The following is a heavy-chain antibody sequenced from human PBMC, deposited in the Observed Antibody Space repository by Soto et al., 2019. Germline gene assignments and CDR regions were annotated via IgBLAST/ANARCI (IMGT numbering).Heavy chain of an antibody. CDR2: ISYDGSDK. V-gene: IGHV3-30*04. CDR3: ATPHASIFDY. Sequence: QVQLVESGGGVVQPGRSLRLSCTASGFTFSSYTIHWVRQAPGKGLEWVALISYDGSDKYYADSVRGRFTISRDNSKNTLYLQMDSLRAEDTAVYYCATPHASIFDYWGQGNLVTVSS. J-gene: IGHJ4*02. CDR1: GFTFSSYT.